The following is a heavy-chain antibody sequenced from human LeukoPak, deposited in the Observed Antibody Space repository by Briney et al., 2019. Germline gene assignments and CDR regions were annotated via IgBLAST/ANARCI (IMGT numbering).Heavy chain of an antibody. CDR2: FDPEDGET. V-gene: IGHV1-24*01. CDR3: ATPNPLWFGELVYPFDY. CDR1: GYTLTELS. D-gene: IGHD3-10*01. J-gene: IGHJ4*02. Sequence: ASVKVSCKVSGYTLTELSMHWVRQAPGKGLEWMGGFDPEDGETIYAQKFQGRVTMTEDTSTDTAYVELSSLRSEDTAVYYCATPNPLWFGELVYPFDYWGQGTLVTVSS.